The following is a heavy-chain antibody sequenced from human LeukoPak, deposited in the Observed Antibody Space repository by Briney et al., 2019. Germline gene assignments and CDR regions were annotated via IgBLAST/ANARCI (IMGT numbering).Heavy chain of an antibody. Sequence: GGSLRLSCAASGLSFSSFGMNWVRQAPGKGLEWVASISTSSSYIYYADSMKGRFTISRDNAKNSLYLQMHSLRAEDTAVYYCAREGDSSGCFDYWGQGTLVTVSS. CDR2: ISTSSSYI. V-gene: IGHV3-21*01. D-gene: IGHD6-19*01. CDR1: GLSFSSFG. J-gene: IGHJ4*02. CDR3: AREGDSSGCFDY.